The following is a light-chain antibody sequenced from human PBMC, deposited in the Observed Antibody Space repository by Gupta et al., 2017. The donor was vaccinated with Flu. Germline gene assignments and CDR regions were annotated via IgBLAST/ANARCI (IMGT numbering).Light chain of an antibody. V-gene: IGLV2-14*01. CDR2: EVS. J-gene: IGLJ1*01. Sequence: QSALTQPASVSGSPGQSITISCPGTSSDVGGYNYVSWYQQHPGKAPKLMIYEVSNRPSGVSNRFAGSKSGNTASLTISGLQAEDEADYYCSSYTSSSTLYVVGTGTKVTVL. CDR1: SSDVGGYNY. CDR3: SSYTSSSTLYV.